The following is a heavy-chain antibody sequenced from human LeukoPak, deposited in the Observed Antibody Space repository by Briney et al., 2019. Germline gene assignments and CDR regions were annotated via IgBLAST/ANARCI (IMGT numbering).Heavy chain of an antibody. CDR1: GGSISTSY. V-gene: IGHV4-59*08. J-gene: IGHJ4*02. CDR2: IYYSGST. CDR3: ARQVGGVPAATFDH. D-gene: IGHD3-16*01. Sequence: PSETLSLTCTVSGGSISTSYWNWIRQPPGKGLEWIGNIYYSGSTNYNPSLKSRVTISVDTSKNQFSLKLSSVTAADTTVYYCARQVGGVPAATFDHWGQGTLVTVSS.